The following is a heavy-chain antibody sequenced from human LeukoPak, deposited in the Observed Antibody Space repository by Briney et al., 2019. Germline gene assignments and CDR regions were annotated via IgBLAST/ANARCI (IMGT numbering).Heavy chain of an antibody. Sequence: GGFLRLSCAASGFTFSSYSMNWVRQAPGKGLEWVSYISSSSSTIYYADSVKGRFTISRDNAKNSLYLQMNSLRAEDTAVYYCARGSSSWYGDYWGQGTLVTVSS. J-gene: IGHJ4*02. CDR3: ARGSSSWYGDY. CDR1: GFTFSSYS. D-gene: IGHD6-13*01. CDR2: ISSSSSTI. V-gene: IGHV3-48*04.